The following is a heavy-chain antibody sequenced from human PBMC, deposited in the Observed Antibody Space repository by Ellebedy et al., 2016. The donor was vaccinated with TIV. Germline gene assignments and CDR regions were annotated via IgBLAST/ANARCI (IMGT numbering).Heavy chain of an antibody. CDR1: GFTFSRHG. CDR2: ISYDGKNK. Sequence: GESLKISCAASGFTFSRHGIHWVRQAQGKGLEWAAVISYDGKNKYYADSVKGRFTISRDNSKNTLYLQMNSVRAEDTAIYYCAKDQGPYYYKGIDVWGQGTTVTVSS. V-gene: IGHV3-30*18. J-gene: IGHJ6*02. CDR3: AKDQGPYYYKGIDV. D-gene: IGHD3-16*01.